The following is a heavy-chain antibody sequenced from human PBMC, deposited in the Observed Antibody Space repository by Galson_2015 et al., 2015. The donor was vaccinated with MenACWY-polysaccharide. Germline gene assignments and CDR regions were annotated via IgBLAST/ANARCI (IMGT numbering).Heavy chain of an antibody. D-gene: IGHD2-21*02. CDR2: MKRDGSEE. J-gene: IGHJ5*02. CDR1: GFTFTTYW. CDR3: VRGLVTIPNWFDP. V-gene: IGHV3-7*01. Sequence: SLRLSCAASGFTFTTYWVNWVRQTPGKGLEWVANMKRDGSEEYYLDSVKGRFTISRDNAKNSLYLQMNSLRPEDTAVYYCVRGLVTIPNWFDPWGQGTLVTVSS.